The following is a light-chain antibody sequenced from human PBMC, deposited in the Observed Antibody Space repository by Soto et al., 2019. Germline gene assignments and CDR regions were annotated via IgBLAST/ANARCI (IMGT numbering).Light chain of an antibody. V-gene: IGLV1-44*01. CDR3: AAWDDSLNGVV. CDR2: SNN. J-gene: IGLJ2*01. CDR1: SSNIGSNT. Sequence: QPVLTQPPSASGTPGQRVTISCSGSSSNIGSNTVNWYQQLPGTAPKLLIYSNNHRPPGVPDRFSGSKSGTSASLAISGLRSDDESYYFCAAWDDSLNGVVFGGGTKLTVL.